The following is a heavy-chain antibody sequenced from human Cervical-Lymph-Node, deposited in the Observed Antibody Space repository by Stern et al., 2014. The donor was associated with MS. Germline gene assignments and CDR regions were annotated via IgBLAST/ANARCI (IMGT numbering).Heavy chain of an antibody. Sequence: QMQLVQSGAEVKKPGASVKVSCKTSGYIFTGYYIHWVRQAPGQGLEWMARINPNTGGTKYAQKFQGRVTMSRDTSISTDYVELSSLTSDDTAVYYCARDQRGITIFGVVTDYYYLGMDVWGQGTTVTVSS. J-gene: IGHJ6*02. V-gene: IGHV1-2*02. CDR1: GYIFTGYY. D-gene: IGHD3-3*01. CDR2: INPNTGGT. CDR3: ARDQRGITIFGVVTDYYYLGMDV.